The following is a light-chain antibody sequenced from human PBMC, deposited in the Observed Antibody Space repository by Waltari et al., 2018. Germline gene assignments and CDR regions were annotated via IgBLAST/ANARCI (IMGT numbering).Light chain of an antibody. J-gene: IGKJ3*01. V-gene: IGKV1-5*03. CDR2: RAS. CDR3: QQYNSYST. CDR1: QGSNTW. Sequence: QMTQSPSTLSASVGDRITITCRASQGSNTWLAWYQQKPGKAPKLLIHRASTLETGVPSRFSGSGSGTEFTLTISSLQPEDFATYYCQQYNSYSTFGPGTRVDIK.